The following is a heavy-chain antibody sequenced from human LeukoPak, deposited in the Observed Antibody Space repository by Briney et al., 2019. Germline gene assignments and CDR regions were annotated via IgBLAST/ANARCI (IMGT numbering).Heavy chain of an antibody. V-gene: IGHV3-74*01. D-gene: IGHD2-21*01. Sequence: GGSLRLSCAASGFTFSDYWMHWGRKAPGKGLGWGSHINTDGSSTTSSHSLMPRFTISRDNATNPLYLQMNSLRAEDTAVYYCARDKYQRAYCYWGQGTLVTVSS. CDR3: ARDKYQRAYCY. CDR2: INTDGSST. CDR1: GFTFSDYW. J-gene: IGHJ4*02.